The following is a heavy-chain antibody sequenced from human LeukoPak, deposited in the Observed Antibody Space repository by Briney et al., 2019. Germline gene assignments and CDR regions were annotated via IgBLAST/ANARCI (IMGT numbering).Heavy chain of an antibody. CDR1: GFTFSSYA. CDR3: ARQSVMWLAVSAGGWFDP. Sequence: GGSLRLSCAASGFTFSSYAMSWVRQAPGKGLEWVSAISGSGGSTYYADSVKGRFTISRDNSKNTLYLQMNSLRAEDTAVYYCARQSVMWLAVSAGGWFDPWGQGTLVTVSS. J-gene: IGHJ5*02. V-gene: IGHV3-23*01. CDR2: ISGSGGST. D-gene: IGHD6-19*01.